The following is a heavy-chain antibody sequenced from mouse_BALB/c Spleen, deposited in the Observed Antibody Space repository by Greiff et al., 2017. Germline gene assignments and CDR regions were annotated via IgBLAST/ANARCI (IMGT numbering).Heavy chain of an antibody. CDR3: ARRKEWYFDV. J-gene: IGHJ1*01. V-gene: IGHV3-2*02. Sequence: VQLQQSGPGLVKPSQSLSLTCTVTGYSITSDYAWNWIRQFPGNKLEWMGYISYSGSTSYNPSLKSRISITRDTSKNQFFLQLNSVTTEDTATYYCARRKEWYFDVWGAGTTVTVSS. CDR1: GYSITSDYA. CDR2: ISYSGST.